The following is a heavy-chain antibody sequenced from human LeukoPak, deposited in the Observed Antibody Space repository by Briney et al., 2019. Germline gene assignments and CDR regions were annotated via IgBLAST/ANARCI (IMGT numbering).Heavy chain of an antibody. V-gene: IGHV1-18*01. CDR1: GYTFTSYG. CDR3: ARDFSWSVDY. D-gene: IGHD6-13*01. Sequence: AASVKVSCKASGYTFTSYGISWVRQAPGQGLEWMGWISAYNGNTNYAQKLQGRLTMTRDTSTGTVNMELSSLTSEDTAVYYCARDFSWSVDYWGQGALVTVSS. J-gene: IGHJ4*02. CDR2: ISAYNGNT.